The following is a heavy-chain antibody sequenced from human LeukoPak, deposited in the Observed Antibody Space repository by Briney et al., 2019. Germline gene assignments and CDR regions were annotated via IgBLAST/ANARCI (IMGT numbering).Heavy chain of an antibody. J-gene: IGHJ5*02. CDR2: INHSGST. D-gene: IGHD6-13*01. V-gene: IGHV4-34*01. Sequence: SETLSLTCAVYGGSFSGYYWSWIRQPPGKGLEWIGEINHSGSTNYNPSLKSRVTISVDTSKNQLSLKLSSVTAADTAVYYCASRPGYSSSWYWFDPWGQGTLVTVSS. CDR3: ASRPGYSSSWYWFDP. CDR1: GGSFSGYY.